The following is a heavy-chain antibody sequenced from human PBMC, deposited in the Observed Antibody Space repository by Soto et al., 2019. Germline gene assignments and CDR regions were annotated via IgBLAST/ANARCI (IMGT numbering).Heavy chain of an antibody. CDR2: IIPMFPTP. CDR1: GVTFGNSA. Sequence: QVQLVQSGAEVKKPGSSVTVSCKASGVTFGNSAISWVRQAPGQGLEWMGGIIPMFPTPDYAQKFQGRVTITADESTSTAYMELTSLRSEDTAVYYCARDKDRQQLGANYYYGIDVWGQATTVTVSS. D-gene: IGHD3-3*02. J-gene: IGHJ6*02. CDR3: ARDKDRQQLGANYYYGIDV. V-gene: IGHV1-69*12.